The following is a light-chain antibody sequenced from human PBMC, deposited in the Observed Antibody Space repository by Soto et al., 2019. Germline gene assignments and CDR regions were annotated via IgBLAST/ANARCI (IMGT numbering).Light chain of an antibody. CDR1: XXXXSYI. V-gene: IGLV4-60*02. Sequence: QPVLTQSSSASASLXXXVKLTCTXXXXXXSYIIAWHQQQPGKAPRYLMKLEGSGSYNKGSGVPDRFSGSSSGADRYLTISNLQFEDEADYYCETWDSNTHVFGGGTKVTVL. CDR2: LEGSGSY. J-gene: IGLJ3*02. CDR3: ETWDSNTHV.